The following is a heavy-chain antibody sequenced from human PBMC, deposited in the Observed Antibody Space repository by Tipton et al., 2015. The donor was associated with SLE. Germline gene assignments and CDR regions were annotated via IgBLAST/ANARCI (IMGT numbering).Heavy chain of an antibody. V-gene: IGHV3-21*04. CDR3: AKDRAAAGNWFDP. CDR1: GFTFSSYS. J-gene: IGHJ5*02. CDR2: ISSSSSYI. D-gene: IGHD6-13*01. Sequence: GSLRLSCAASGFTFSSYSMNWVRQAPGKGLEWVSSISSSSSYIYYADSVKGRFTISRDNAKNSLYLQMNSLRAEDTAVYYCAKDRAAAGNWFDPRGQGTLVTVSS.